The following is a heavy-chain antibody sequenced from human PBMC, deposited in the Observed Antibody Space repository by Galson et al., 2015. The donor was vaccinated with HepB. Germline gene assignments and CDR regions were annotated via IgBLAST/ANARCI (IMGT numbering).Heavy chain of an antibody. D-gene: IGHD3-10*01. Sequence: SLRLSCAASGFTFGDYGVSWLRQAPGKGLEWVSFIRSKHYGGTIQYAASVKGRFTMSRDDFKSIAYLQMNSLKTEDTAVYYCTRVPAMVGGLFDCWGQGTLVTVSS. CDR2: IRSKHYGGTI. CDR3: TRVPAMVGGLFDC. V-gene: IGHV3-49*03. J-gene: IGHJ4*02. CDR1: GFTFGDYG.